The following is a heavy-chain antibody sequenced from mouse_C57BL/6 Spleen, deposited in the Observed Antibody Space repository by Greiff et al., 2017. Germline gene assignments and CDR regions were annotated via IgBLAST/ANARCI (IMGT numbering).Heavy chain of an antibody. CDR2: IDPSDSYT. Sequence: VQLKQPGAELVRPGTSVKLSCKASGYTFTSYWMHWVKQRPGQGLEWIGVIDPSDSYTNYNQKFKGKATLTVDTSSSTAYMQLSSLTSEDSAVYYCAITTVVATVDYWGQGTTLTVSS. D-gene: IGHD1-1*01. CDR3: AITTVVATVDY. J-gene: IGHJ2*01. CDR1: GYTFTSYW. V-gene: IGHV1-59*01.